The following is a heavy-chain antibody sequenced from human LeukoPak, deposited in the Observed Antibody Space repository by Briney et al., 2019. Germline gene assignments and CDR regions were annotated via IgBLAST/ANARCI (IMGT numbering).Heavy chain of an antibody. Sequence: ASVKVSGKASGYKFSSYGITWVRQARGQGLEWMGWTTAYNGNTRIAEKFQARVTLTTDTATDTAFMELGSLRFDDTAVYYCARVLRLGEVSLGFWGQGTLVTVSS. D-gene: IGHD3-16*02. CDR2: TTAYNGNT. CDR3: ARVLRLGEVSLGF. V-gene: IGHV1-18*01. J-gene: IGHJ4*02. CDR1: GYKFSSYG.